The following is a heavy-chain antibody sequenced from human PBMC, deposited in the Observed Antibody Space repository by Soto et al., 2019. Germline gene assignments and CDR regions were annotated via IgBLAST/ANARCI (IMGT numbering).Heavy chain of an antibody. V-gene: IGHV1-69*12. CDR2: IIPIFGTA. CDR1: GGTFSSYA. Sequence: QVQLVQSGAEVKKPGSSVKVSCKASGGTFSSYAISWVRQATGQGLEWMGGIIPIFGTANYAQKFQGRVTITADDSTSTAYLELSSLRSEDTAVYYCATCLGAAGTDNWFDPWGQGTLVTVSS. CDR3: ATCLGAAGTDNWFDP. D-gene: IGHD6-13*01. J-gene: IGHJ5*02.